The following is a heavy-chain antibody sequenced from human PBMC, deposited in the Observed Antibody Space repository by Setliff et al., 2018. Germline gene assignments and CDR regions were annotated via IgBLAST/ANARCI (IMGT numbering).Heavy chain of an antibody. D-gene: IGHD3-3*01. CDR3: VRDQDFWSGYYRASHYMDV. CDR1: GGSISSGSYY. V-gene: IGHV4-61*09. Sequence: SETLSLTCTVSGGSISSGSYYWSWIRQPAGKGLEWIGHIYTSGSTNYNPSLKSRVTISVDTSKNQFSLKLSSVTAADTAVYYCVRDQDFWSGYYRASHYMDVWGKGTTVSVSS. J-gene: IGHJ6*03. CDR2: IYTSGST.